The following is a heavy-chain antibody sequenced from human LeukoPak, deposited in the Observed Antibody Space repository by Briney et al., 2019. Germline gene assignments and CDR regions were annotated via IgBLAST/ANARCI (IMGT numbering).Heavy chain of an antibody. CDR1: GFTFSNYW. CDR2: INSDGINT. CDR3: ARTLGQQLDY. D-gene: IGHD6-13*01. J-gene: IGHJ4*02. Sequence: GGSLRLSCAASGFTFSNYWMHWVRQAPGKGLVWVSRINSDGINTSYADSVKGRFTISRDNAKNTLNLQMNSLRAEDTAVYYCARTLGQQLDYWGQGTLVTVSS. V-gene: IGHV3-74*01.